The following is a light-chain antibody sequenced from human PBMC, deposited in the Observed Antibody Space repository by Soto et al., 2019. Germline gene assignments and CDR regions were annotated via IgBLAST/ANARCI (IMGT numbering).Light chain of an antibody. V-gene: IGLV1-47*01. J-gene: IGLJ2*01. CDR1: SSNIGSNY. CDR3: AAWDDSLNGHVV. Sequence: QSVLTQPPSASGTPGQRVTISCSGISSNIGSNYVYWYQQLPGTAPKLLIYRNNQRPSGVPDRFSGSKSGTSVSLAISGLGSEYYADYYCAAWDDSLNGHVVFGGGTKLTVL. CDR2: RNN.